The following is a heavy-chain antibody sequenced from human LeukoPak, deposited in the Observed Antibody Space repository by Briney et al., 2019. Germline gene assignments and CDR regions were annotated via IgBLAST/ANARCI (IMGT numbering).Heavy chain of an antibody. V-gene: IGHV3-23*01. CDR3: AKYYYDSSGYYITPPARAPDY. D-gene: IGHD3-22*01. CDR1: GFTVSSNE. CDR2: ISGGGVST. Sequence: GGSLRLSCAASGFTVSSNEMSWVRQAPGKGLQWVSAISGGGVSTYYADSVKGRFTISRDNSKNTLYLQMNSLRAEDTAVYYCAKYYYDSSGYYITPPARAPDYWGQGTLVTVSS. J-gene: IGHJ4*02.